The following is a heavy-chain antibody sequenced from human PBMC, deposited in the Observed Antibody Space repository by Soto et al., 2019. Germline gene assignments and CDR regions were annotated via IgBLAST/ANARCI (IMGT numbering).Heavy chain of an antibody. Sequence: EVPLVESGGGLVQPGGSLRLSCDASGFIFYNYWMYWVRQTPGKGLVWVSRIDTDGSNTNYADSVKGRFTISRDNAKNTLYLQMNSLTVEDTAVYYCARGGSYGDNWGQGTLVTVSS. J-gene: IGHJ4*02. CDR3: ARGGSYGDN. CDR2: IDTDGSNT. D-gene: IGHD1-26*01. CDR1: GFIFYNYW. V-gene: IGHV3-74*01.